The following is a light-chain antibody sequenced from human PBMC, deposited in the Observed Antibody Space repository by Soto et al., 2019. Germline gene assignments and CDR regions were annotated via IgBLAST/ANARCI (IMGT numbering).Light chain of an antibody. CDR2: AAS. V-gene: IGKV1-12*01. CDR1: QGIRSW. CDR3: QQANSFPLT. Sequence: DIQMTQSPSSVSASVGDRVTITCRASQGIRSWLAWYQQKPGKAPNLLIYAASSLQSGVPSRFSGSGSGTDFTLTISSLQPEDFATYYCQQANSFPLTFGQVTKLEIK. J-gene: IGKJ2*01.